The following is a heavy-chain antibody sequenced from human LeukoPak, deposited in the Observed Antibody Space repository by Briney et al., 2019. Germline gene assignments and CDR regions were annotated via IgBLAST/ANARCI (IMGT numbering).Heavy chain of an antibody. CDR2: IHTSGDT. CDR3: IVFGDSNH. CDR1: GLTGSHNY. V-gene: IGHV3-53*01. J-gene: IGHJ5*02. Sequence: GGSLRLSCAASGLTGSHNYVSWVRQAPGKGLEWVSAIHTSGDTCYTDSVKGRFTISRDTSKNTLYLQINSLRAEDTAVYYCIVFGDSNHWGQGTLVTVSS. D-gene: IGHD4-17*01.